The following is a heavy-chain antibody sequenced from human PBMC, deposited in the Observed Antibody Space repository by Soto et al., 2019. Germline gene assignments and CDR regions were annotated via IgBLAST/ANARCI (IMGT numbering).Heavy chain of an antibody. CDR2: ISDDGDKR. Sequence: GWSLRLSCLGSVFTFSNYGMHWFRQPPGKGLEWVALISDDGDKRYYADSVRGRLIISRDNSKDTLYLQMNSLGPDDTAVYFCAKARVRIVGANSFDYWGQGTPVTVSS. V-gene: IGHV3-30*18. CDR1: VFTFSNYG. CDR3: AKARVRIVGANSFDY. D-gene: IGHD1-26*01. J-gene: IGHJ4*02.